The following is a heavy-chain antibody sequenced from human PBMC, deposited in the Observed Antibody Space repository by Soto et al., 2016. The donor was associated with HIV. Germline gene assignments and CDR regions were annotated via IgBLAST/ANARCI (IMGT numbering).Heavy chain of an antibody. CDR3: ARGNTTSWSTFDF. V-gene: IGHV1-18*01. CDR2: INTYTTYT. CDR1: GYSFASFG. Sequence: QVQLVQSAGEVRRPGASVKVSCKTSGYSFASFGISWVRQAPGQGLEWLGWINTYTTYTNYAQTVYGGLTMTTDAATSTAYMELRSLSSDDTAFYYCARGNTTSWSTFDFWGQGTLVTVSS. J-gene: IGHJ4*02. D-gene: IGHD6-13*01.